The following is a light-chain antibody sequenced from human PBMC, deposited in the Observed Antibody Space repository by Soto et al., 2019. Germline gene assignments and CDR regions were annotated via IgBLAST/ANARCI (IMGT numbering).Light chain of an antibody. V-gene: IGKV1-5*01. J-gene: IGKJ4*01. CDR3: QQYSTYPLT. Sequence: DIQMTQSPSTLSASIGDRVTITCRASQSITTFLAWYQQKPWKAPQILIYDASKLEPGVPSRLSGGGSGTEFTLTISSLQPDDFATYYCQQYSTYPLTFGGGTKVDIK. CDR1: QSITTF. CDR2: DAS.